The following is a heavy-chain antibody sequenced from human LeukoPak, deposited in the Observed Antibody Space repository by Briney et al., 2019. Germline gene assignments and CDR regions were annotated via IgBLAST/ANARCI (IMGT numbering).Heavy chain of an antibody. J-gene: IGHJ5*02. V-gene: IGHV4-59*01. CDR3: ARFTPQGYGWGGYNRFDP. D-gene: IGHD3-16*01. CDR1: GGSISRYY. CDR2: IYYSGST. Sequence: SETLSLTCTVSGGSISRYYWSWIRQPPGKGLEWIGYIYYSGSTNYNPSLKSRVTISLDTSKNQFSLNLTSVTAADTAVYYCARFTPQGYGWGGYNRFDPWGQGTLVTVSS.